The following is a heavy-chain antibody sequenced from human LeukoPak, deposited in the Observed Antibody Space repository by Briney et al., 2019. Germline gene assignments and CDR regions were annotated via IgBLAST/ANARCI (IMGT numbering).Heavy chain of an antibody. J-gene: IGHJ3*02. Sequence: GGSLRLSCTASGFMLSSFSMNWVRQAPGKGLEWVSSISSTSNYIYYADSVKGRFTISRDNSKNTLFLQMNSLRREDTAVYYCAKGDSAFDIWGQGTMVTVSS. CDR2: ISSTSNYI. CDR1: GFMLSSFS. V-gene: IGHV3-21*01. CDR3: AKGDSAFDI.